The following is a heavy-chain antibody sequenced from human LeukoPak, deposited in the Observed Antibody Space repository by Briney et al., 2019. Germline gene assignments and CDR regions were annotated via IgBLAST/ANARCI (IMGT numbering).Heavy chain of an antibody. V-gene: IGHV4-59*01. CDR1: GDSISSYY. CDR3: ARDLTVSPPEYDILTGDAFDL. CDR2: IYYSGNT. J-gene: IGHJ3*01. Sequence: SETLSLTCTVSGDSISSYYWSWIRQPPGKGLEWIGYIYYSGNTKYNPSLKSRVTISVDTSKNQISLKLNSVTAADTAVYFCARDLTVSPPEYDILTGDAFDLWGQGTMVTVSS. D-gene: IGHD3-9*01.